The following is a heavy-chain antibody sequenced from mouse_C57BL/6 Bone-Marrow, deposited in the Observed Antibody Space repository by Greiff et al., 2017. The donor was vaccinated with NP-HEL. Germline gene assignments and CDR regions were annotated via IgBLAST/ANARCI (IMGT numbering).Heavy chain of an antibody. CDR2: IYPGDGDT. CDR3: PRSPPLWLQQIEYYAMDY. Sequence: QVQLQQSGPELVKPGASVKISCKASGYAFSSSWMNWVKQRPGKGLEWIGRIYPGDGDTNYNGKFKGKATLTADKSSSTAYMQLSSLTSKDSAVYFCPRSPPLWLQQIEYYAMDYWGQGTSVTVSS. CDR1: GYAFSSSW. D-gene: IGHD2-2*01. J-gene: IGHJ4*01. V-gene: IGHV1-82*01.